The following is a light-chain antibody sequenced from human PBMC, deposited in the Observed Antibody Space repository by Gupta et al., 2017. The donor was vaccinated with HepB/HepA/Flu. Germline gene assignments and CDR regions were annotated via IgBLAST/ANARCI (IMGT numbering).Light chain of an antibody. CDR3: TSRDSNSLGFV. V-gene: IGLV3-19*01. CDR2: GKD. Sequence: SSELTQDPAVSVALGQTVKITCQGDSLRTYFVNWYQQKQRQAPLLIIFGKDNRPSGIPDRFSGYSSGSTASFTITGAQAEDEAVYYCTSRDSNSLGFVFGGGTKMTVL. J-gene: IGLJ2*01. CDR1: SLRTYF.